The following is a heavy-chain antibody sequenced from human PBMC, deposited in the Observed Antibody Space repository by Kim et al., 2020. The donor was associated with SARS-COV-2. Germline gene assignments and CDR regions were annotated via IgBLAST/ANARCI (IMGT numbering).Heavy chain of an antibody. V-gene: IGHV4-31*03. Sequence: SETLSLTCTVSGGSISSGGYYWIWIRQHPGKGLEWIGYIYYSGSTYYNPSLKSRVTISVDTSKNQFSLKLSSVTAADTAVYYCARDFRQYSSGWSSPFDPWGQGTPVTVSS. CDR2: IYYSGST. J-gene: IGHJ5*02. D-gene: IGHD6-19*01. CDR1: GGSISSGGYY. CDR3: ARDFRQYSSGWSSPFDP.